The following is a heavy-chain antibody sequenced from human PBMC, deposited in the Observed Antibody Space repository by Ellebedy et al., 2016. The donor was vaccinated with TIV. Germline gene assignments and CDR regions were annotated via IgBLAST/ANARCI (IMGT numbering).Heavy chain of an antibody. V-gene: IGHV1-18*04. CDR3: ARFVDGDYEDY. J-gene: IGHJ4*02. D-gene: IGHD4-17*01. CDR1: GYTFTNYG. Sequence: AASVKVSCKASGYTFTNYGISWVRQAPGQGLEWMGWISGYNGNTYSAQKLQSRVTMTTDTSTCTVYMELRSLRSDDTGVYYCARFVDGDYEDYWGQGALVTVSS. CDR2: ISGYNGNT.